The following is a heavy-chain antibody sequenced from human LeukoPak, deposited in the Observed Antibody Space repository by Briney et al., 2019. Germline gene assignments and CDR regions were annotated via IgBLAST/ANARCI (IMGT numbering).Heavy chain of an antibody. J-gene: IGHJ4*02. V-gene: IGHV3-48*03. D-gene: IGHD1-26*01. CDR1: GFTFSTYE. CDR3: ASGAQGDY. Sequence: GGSLRLSCAASGFTFSTYEMNWVRQAPGKGLEWVSSINNSGNTIYYADSVKGRFTISRDNSKNSLYLQMNSLRAEDTAVYYCASGAQGDYWGQGTLVTVSS. CDR2: INNSGNTI.